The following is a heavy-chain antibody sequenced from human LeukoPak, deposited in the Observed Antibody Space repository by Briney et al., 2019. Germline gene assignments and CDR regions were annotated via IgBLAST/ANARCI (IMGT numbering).Heavy chain of an antibody. CDR2: IPYDGSNK. J-gene: IGHJ4*02. Sequence: PGGSLRLSCAASGFTFSSYGMHWVRQAPGKGLEWVAVIPYDGSNKYYADSVKGRFTISRDNSKNTLYLQMNSLRAEDTAVYYCAKEKHYYDSSGYYCPGYWGQGTLVTVSS. V-gene: IGHV3-30*18. CDR1: GFTFSSYG. CDR3: AKEKHYYDSSGYYCPGY. D-gene: IGHD3-22*01.